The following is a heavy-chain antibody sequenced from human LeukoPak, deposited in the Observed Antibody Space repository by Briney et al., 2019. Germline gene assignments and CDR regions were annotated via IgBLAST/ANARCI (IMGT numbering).Heavy chain of an antibody. CDR1: GFTFSSYA. V-gene: IGHV3-23*01. D-gene: IGHD2-21*02. CDR2: ISGSGGST. CDR3: AKGSRAYCGGDCYSYYFDY. J-gene: IGHJ4*02. Sequence: GGSLRLSCEVSGFTFSSYAMSWVRQAPGKGLEWVSVISGSGGSTYYTDSVKGRFTISRDNSKNTLYLQMNSLRAEDTAVYYCAKGSRAYCGGDCYSYYFDYWDQGTLVTVSS.